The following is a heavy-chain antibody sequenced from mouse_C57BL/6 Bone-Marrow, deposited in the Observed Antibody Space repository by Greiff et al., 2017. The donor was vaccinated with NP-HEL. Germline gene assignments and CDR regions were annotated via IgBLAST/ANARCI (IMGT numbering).Heavy chain of an antibody. J-gene: IGHJ2*01. CDR2: IYPRSGNT. CDR1: GYTFTSYG. D-gene: IGHD1-1*01. Sequence: VKLQESGAELARPGASVKLSCKASGYTFTSYGISWVKQRTGQGLEWIGEIYPRSGNTYYNEKFKGKATLTADKSSSTAYMELRSLTSEDSAVYFCARSYYYGSSPNQPNLDYWGQGTTLTVSS. CDR3: ARSYYYGSSPNQPNLDY. V-gene: IGHV1-81*01.